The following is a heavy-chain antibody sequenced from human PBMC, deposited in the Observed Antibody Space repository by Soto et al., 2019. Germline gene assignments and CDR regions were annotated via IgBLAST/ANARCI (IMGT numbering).Heavy chain of an antibody. CDR1: GYTFTGYY. V-gene: IGHV1-2*04. Sequence: QVQLVQSGAEVKKPGASVKVSCKASGYTFTGYYMHWVRQAPGQGLEWMGWINPNSGGTNYAQKFQGWVTMTRDTSISTAYMELSRLRSDDTAVYYCARHPRSYSSSWYGESYGMDVWGQGTTVTVSS. CDR2: INPNSGGT. J-gene: IGHJ6*02. CDR3: ARHPRSYSSSWYGESYGMDV. D-gene: IGHD6-13*01.